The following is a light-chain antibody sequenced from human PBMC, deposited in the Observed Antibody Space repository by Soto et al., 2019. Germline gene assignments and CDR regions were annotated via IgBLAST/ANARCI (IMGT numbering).Light chain of an antibody. CDR1: QAVSTW. V-gene: IGKV1D-16*01. CDR2: AAS. CDR3: QHYNSYSEA. Sequence: DIQMTQSPSSVSASVGDTVTITCRASQAVSTWLAWYQQKPGGAPKLLIYAASTLQSGVPSRFSGSGSGTDFTLTIRSLQPEDFATYYCQHYNSYSEAFGQGTKVELK. J-gene: IGKJ1*01.